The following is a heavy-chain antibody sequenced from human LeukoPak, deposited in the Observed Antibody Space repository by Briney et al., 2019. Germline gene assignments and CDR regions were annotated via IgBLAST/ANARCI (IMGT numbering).Heavy chain of an antibody. D-gene: IGHD4-17*01. CDR2: IYYSGST. Sequence: RTSETLSLTCTVSGGSISSSSYYWGWIRQPPGKGLEWIGSIYYSGSTYYNPSLKSRVTISVDTSKNQFSLKLSSVTAADTAVYYCARDPGHRYPYGDYSPWGQGTLVTVSS. V-gene: IGHV4-39*07. CDR1: GGSISSSSYY. CDR3: ARDPGHRYPYGDYSP. J-gene: IGHJ4*02.